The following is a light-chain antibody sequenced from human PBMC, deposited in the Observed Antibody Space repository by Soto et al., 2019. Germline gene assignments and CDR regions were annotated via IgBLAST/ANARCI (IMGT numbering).Light chain of an antibody. J-gene: IGKJ1*01. CDR1: EFISKW. Sequence: DIQITQSRSTLSASVGDRVTITCRASEFISKWLAWYQQKPGTAPKLLIYQASSLESGVPSRFSGSGSGTEFTLTITSLQPDDFATYYCQHYNSYLETFGQGTKVEIK. V-gene: IGKV1-5*03. CDR3: QHYNSYLET. CDR2: QAS.